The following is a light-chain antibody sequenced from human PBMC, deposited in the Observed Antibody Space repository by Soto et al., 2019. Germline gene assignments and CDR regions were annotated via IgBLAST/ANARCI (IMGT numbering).Light chain of an antibody. CDR2: DIR. CDR1: SSDVGGYKY. Sequence: QSALTQPPSVSGSPGQSITISCTGTSSDVGGYKYISWYQPHPGKAPKLLIYDIRNRPSGVSDRFSGSKSGNTASLTISGLQDEDEADYYCSSYTGSSTLVFGSGTKLTVL. CDR3: SSYTGSSTLV. J-gene: IGLJ1*01. V-gene: IGLV2-14*03.